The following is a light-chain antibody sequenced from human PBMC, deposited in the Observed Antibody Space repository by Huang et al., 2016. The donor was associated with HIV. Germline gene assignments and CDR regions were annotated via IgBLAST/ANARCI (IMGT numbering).Light chain of an antibody. V-gene: IGKV3-20*01. Sequence: EIVLTQSPGTLSLSPGERATLSCRASQSVRGRFAWYQQKPGQAPRLLLDDASSRATGIPDRFRGSGSGTDFILTINRLAPEDFAVYYCQHYGGSPAPFGGGTKVEIK. J-gene: IGKJ4*01. CDR2: DAS. CDR1: QSVRGRF. CDR3: QHYGGSPAP.